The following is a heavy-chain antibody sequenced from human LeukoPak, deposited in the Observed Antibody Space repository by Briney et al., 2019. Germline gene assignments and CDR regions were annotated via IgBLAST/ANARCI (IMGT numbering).Heavy chain of an antibody. V-gene: IGHV3-30*03. J-gene: IGHJ4*02. CDR3: ATRSIYYYYFDY. CDR1: GFTFDTYG. D-gene: IGHD3-22*01. CDR2: ISYDGNNE. Sequence: GRSLRLSCAASGFTFDTYGMHWVRQAPGKGLEWVAVISYDGNNENYVDSVKGRFTISRDNSKNTLYLQMNSLRAEDTAVYYYATRSIYYYYFDYWGQGTLVTVSS.